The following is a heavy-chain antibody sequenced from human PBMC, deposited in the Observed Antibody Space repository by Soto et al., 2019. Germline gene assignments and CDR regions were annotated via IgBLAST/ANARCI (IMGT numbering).Heavy chain of an antibody. Sequence: QVQLQQWGAGLLKPSETLSLTCAVYGGSFSGYYWSWIRQPPGKGLEWIGEINHSGSTNYNPSLKSRVTISVDTSKIQFSLRLTSVTAADTAVYYCASKYALLTGYYNVDYWGQGTLVTVSS. V-gene: IGHV4-34*01. CDR1: GGSFSGYY. CDR3: ASKYALLTGYYNVDY. CDR2: INHSGST. J-gene: IGHJ4*02. D-gene: IGHD3-9*01.